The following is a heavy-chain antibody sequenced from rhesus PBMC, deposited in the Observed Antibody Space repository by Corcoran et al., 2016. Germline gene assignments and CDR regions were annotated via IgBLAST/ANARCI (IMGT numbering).Heavy chain of an antibody. V-gene: IGHV4S18*01. D-gene: IGHD5-36*02. Sequence: QVQLQESGPGLVKPSETLSLTCAVSGGSISSSNWWSWIRQSPGKGLGWIGYIYGDNESPSYNPSLKGRVTISTDTSKNQVSLTLSSVTAADTAVYYCARRLATVTLSYFDYWGQGVLVTVSS. CDR3: ARRLATVTLSYFDY. J-gene: IGHJ4*01. CDR1: GGSISSSNW. CDR2: IYGDNESP.